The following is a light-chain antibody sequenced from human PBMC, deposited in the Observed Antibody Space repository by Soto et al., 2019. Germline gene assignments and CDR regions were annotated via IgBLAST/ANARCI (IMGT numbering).Light chain of an antibody. J-gene: IGKJ5*01. Sequence: DIVMTQSPATLSVSPGERATLSCRAIQSVSSSYLAWYQQKPGQAPRLLIYGASSRATGIPDRFSGSGSGTDFTLTISRLEPEDFAVYSCQHYGSSPPITFGQGTRLEIK. CDR1: QSVSSSY. CDR3: QHYGSSPPIT. V-gene: IGKV3-20*01. CDR2: GAS.